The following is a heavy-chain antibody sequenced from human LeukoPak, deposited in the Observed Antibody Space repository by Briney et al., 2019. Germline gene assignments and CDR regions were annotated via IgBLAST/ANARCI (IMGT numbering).Heavy chain of an antibody. D-gene: IGHD6-13*01. CDR1: GFTFSDYY. Sequence: GGSLRLSCAASGFTFSDYYMSWIRQAPGKGLEWVSYISSSGSTIYYADSVKGRFTISRDNAKNSLYLQMNSLRAEDTAVYYCAKSGIAAAVYYGMDVWGQGTTVTVSS. CDR2: ISSSGSTI. V-gene: IGHV3-11*01. J-gene: IGHJ6*02. CDR3: AKSGIAAAVYYGMDV.